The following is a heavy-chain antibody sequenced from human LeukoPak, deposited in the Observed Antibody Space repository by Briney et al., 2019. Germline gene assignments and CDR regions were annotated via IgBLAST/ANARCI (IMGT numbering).Heavy chain of an antibody. J-gene: IGHJ4*02. D-gene: IGHD3-3*01. Sequence: GGSLRLSCAASGFTFSSYWMSWVRQAPGKGLEWVANIKQDGSEKYYVDSVKGRLTISRDNAKNSLYLQMNSLRAEDTAVYYCARDRPYYDFWSGTFSPFDYWGQGTLVTVSS. CDR3: ARDRPYYDFWSGTFSPFDY. CDR2: IKQDGSEK. V-gene: IGHV3-7*01. CDR1: GFTFSSYW.